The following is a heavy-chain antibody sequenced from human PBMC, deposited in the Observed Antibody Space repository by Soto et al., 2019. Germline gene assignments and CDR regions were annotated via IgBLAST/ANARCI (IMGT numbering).Heavy chain of an antibody. V-gene: IGHV1-18*01. CDR2: ISAYNGNT. CDR3: ASFPHSGWYVGGLYYYYGMDV. J-gene: IGHJ6*02. CDR1: GYTFTSYG. Sequence: AASVKVSCKASGYTFTSYGISWVRQAPGQGLEWMGWISAYNGNTNYAQKLQGRVTMTTDTSTSTAYMELRSLRSDDTAVYYCASFPHSGWYVGGLYYYYGMDVWGQGTTVTVSS. D-gene: IGHD6-19*01.